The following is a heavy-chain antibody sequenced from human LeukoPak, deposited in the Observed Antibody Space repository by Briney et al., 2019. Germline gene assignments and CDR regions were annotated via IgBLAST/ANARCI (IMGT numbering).Heavy chain of an antibody. Sequence: GGSLRLSCAASGFTVSSNYMSWVRQAPGKGLQWVAFISYDGSKKHCADSVQGRCTISRDNSKNTLSLQLNSLRPDDTAVFYCSQGLLSWGQGTLLTVAA. CDR3: SQGLLS. CDR1: GFTVSSNY. J-gene: IGHJ5*02. CDR2: ISYDGSKK. V-gene: IGHV3-30-3*01.